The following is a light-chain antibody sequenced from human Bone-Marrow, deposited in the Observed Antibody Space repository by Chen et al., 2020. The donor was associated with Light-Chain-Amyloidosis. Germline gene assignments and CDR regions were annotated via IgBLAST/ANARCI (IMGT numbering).Light chain of an antibody. CDR2: GSS. V-gene: IGKV3-20*01. CDR3: QQYGTSPLT. J-gene: IGKJ4*01. CDR1: QTISSNY. Sequence: EIVLTQPLGTLPLSPGEGANLSCRASQTISSNYLTWYQQKFGQAPRLLIYGSSSRATGIPDRFTGSGSGTDFTLTINRLEPEDFAMYYCQQYGTSPLTFGGGTKVEIK.